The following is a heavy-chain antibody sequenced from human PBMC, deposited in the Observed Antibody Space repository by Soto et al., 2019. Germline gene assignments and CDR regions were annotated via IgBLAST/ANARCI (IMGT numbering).Heavy chain of an antibody. J-gene: IGHJ4*02. CDR2: IFPDDSDV. CDR3: VHAMAAYCGADCSQFDS. Sequence: EVQLVQSGAEVKKPGDSLKISCQGSGYSFTDSWIGWVRQRPGTGLEWMAIIFPDDSDVKYSPSFQGQVTISADKSISTAYLHWSSLKASDTAMYYCVHAMAAYCGADCSQFDSWGQGTLVTVSS. CDR1: GYSFTDSW. D-gene: IGHD2-21*01. V-gene: IGHV5-51*03.